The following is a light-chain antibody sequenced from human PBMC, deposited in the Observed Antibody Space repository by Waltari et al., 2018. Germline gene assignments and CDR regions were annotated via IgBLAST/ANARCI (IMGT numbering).Light chain of an antibody. J-gene: IGLJ2*01. CDR2: DVT. CDR1: TSDVADYGY. Sequence: QSALTQPRSVSGSPGQSVTISCTGTTSDVADYGYVYWYQHHPGKAPKLIIYDVTKRPSGVPDRFSGSKSGSTASLTVSGIQAEDEADYYCCSNAGNNNVVLFGGGTRLTVL. CDR3: CSNAGNNNVVL. V-gene: IGLV2-11*01.